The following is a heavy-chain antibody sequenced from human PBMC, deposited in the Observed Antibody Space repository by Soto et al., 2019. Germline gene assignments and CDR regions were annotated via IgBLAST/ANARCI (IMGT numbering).Heavy chain of an antibody. CDR2: VYNSGNT. CDR3: ARVHEKGLDAFDI. CDR1: GGSISSGGYS. J-gene: IGHJ3*02. Sequence: SETLSLTCTVSGGSISSGGYSWSWIRQPPGKGLEWIAYVYNSGNTNFNPSLKSRVTISVDTSKNQFSLRLTSVTAADTAVYYCARVHEKGLDAFDIWGQGTMVT. V-gene: IGHV4-61*08.